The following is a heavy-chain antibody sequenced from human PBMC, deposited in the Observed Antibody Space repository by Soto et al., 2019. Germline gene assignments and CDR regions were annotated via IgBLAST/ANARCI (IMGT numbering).Heavy chain of an antibody. J-gene: IGHJ6*02. CDR1: GFTFSSYA. V-gene: IGHV3-23*01. CDR3: AKVRHSSSASYYYYGMDV. D-gene: IGHD6-6*01. Sequence: GGSLRLSCAASGFTFSSYAMSWVRQAPGKGLEWVSAISGSGGSTYYADSVKGRFTISRDNSKNTLYLQMNSLRAEDTAVYYCAKVRHSSSASYYYYGMDVWGQGTTVTVS. CDR2: ISGSGGST.